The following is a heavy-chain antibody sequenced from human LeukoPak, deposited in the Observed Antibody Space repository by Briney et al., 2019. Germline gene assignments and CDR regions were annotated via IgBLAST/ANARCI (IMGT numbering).Heavy chain of an antibody. D-gene: IGHD3-10*01. Sequence: SETLSLTCAVYGGSFSGYYWSWIRQPPGKGLEWIGYIHYSGSTNYNPSLKSRVTMSVDTSKSQFSLNLNSVTAADTAVYYCAGSAVTMWFDPWGQGTLVTVSS. V-gene: IGHV4-59*01. CDR1: GGSFSGYY. CDR3: AGSAVTMWFDP. J-gene: IGHJ5*02. CDR2: IHYSGST.